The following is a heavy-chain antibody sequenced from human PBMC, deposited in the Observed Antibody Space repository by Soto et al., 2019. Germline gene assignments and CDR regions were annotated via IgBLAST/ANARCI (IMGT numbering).Heavy chain of an antibody. J-gene: IGHJ4*02. D-gene: IGHD3-16*01. CDR2: IVVGSGNT. CDR1: GFTFISPA. CDR3: AADLYGLN. Sequence: QMQLVQSGPEVKKPGTSVKVSCKASGFTFISPAVQWVRQARGQRLEWIGWIVVGSGNTNYAQKFQESVTITRDMSTSTAYMELSSLRSEDTAVYYCAADLYGLNWGQGTLVTVSS. V-gene: IGHV1-58*01.